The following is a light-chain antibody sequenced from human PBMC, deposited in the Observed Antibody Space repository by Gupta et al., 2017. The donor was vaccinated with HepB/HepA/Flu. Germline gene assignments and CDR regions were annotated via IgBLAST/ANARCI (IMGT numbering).Light chain of an antibody. CDR3: QQDGSSPLT. CDR2: GAS. CDR1: QSVSNNY. J-gene: IGKJ4*01. Sequence: EIVLTQSPGTLSLSPGQRATPSCRTSQSVSNNYVAWYQQKPGQAPRLLIYGASNRATGIPDRFSGSGSGTDFTLTISRLEPEDFALYYCQQDGSSPLTFGGGTKVEIK. V-gene: IGKV3-20*01.